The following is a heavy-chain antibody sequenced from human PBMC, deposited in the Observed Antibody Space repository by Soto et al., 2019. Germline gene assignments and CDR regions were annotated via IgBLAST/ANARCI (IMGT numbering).Heavy chain of an antibody. CDR3: ARGGGYYGSGTYPFDY. CDR1: GGSINSGGYY. J-gene: IGHJ4*02. CDR2: IYYSGST. D-gene: IGHD3-10*01. V-gene: IGHV4-61*08. Sequence: SETLSLTCTVSGGSINSGGYYWSWIRQPPGKGLEWIGYIYYSGSTNYNPSLKSRVTISVDTSKNQFSLKLSSVTAADTAVYYCARGGGYYGSGTYPFDYWGQGTLVTVSS.